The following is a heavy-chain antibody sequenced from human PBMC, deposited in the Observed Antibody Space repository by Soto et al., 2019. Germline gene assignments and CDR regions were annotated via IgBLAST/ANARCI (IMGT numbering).Heavy chain of an antibody. CDR2: IYHIGST. Sequence: QLQLQESGSGLVKPSQTLSLTCAVSGGSISSGGYSWSWIRQPPGKGLEWIGYIYHIGSTYYNPSLKSRVTISVDRSKNQFSLKLSSVTAADTAVYYCASTTVTTLPCYYGMDVWGQGTTVTVSS. CDR1: GGSISSGGYS. CDR3: ASTTVTTLPCYYGMDV. V-gene: IGHV4-30-2*01. D-gene: IGHD4-17*01. J-gene: IGHJ6*02.